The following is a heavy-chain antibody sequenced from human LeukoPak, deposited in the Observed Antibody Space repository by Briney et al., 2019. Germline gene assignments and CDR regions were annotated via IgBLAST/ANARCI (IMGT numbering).Heavy chain of an antibody. D-gene: IGHD6-19*01. V-gene: IGHV4-59*12. CDR3: ARRYSSGWSSYYYYMDV. CDR1: GGSISSYH. Sequence: KPSETLSLTCTVSGGSISSYHWSWIRQPPGKGLECIGYIYYSGSTHYNPSLKSRVTISVDTSKNQFSLKLSSVTAADTAVYYCARRYSSGWSSYYYYMDVWGKGTTVTISS. CDR2: IYYSGST. J-gene: IGHJ6*03.